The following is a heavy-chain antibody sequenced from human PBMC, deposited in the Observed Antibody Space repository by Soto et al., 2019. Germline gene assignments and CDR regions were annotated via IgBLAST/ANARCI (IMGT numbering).Heavy chain of an antibody. V-gene: IGHV3-48*03. J-gene: IGHJ4*02. Sequence: GGSLRLSCVTSEFTFSIFEMNWVRHAPGKGLEWVSYISESGTTIYYRDSVKGRFTISRDNAKKSLYLQMNSLRAEDTAVYYCVRFGGAAAGPGDYWGQGTLVTVSS. CDR1: EFTFSIFE. D-gene: IGHD6-13*01. CDR3: VRFGGAAAGPGDY. CDR2: ISESGTTI.